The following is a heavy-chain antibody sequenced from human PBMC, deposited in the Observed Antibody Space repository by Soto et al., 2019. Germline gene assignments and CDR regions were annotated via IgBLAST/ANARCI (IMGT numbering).Heavy chain of an antibody. CDR3: ARRGPGTYFDD. D-gene: IGHD6-13*01. Sequence: VQLLESGGGLVQPGGSLRLSCAASGFTFSSYAMNWARQAPGKGLEWVSVISGSGGSTYYADSVKGRFTISRDNSKNTLYLQMNSLRAEDTAVYYCARRGPGTYFDDWGQGTLVTVSS. J-gene: IGHJ4*02. CDR1: GFTFSSYA. CDR2: ISGSGGST. V-gene: IGHV3-23*01.